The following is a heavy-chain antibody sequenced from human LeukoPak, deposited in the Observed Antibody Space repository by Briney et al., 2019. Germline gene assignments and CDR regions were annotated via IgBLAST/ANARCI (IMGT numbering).Heavy chain of an antibody. V-gene: IGHV4-34*01. CDR3: ARDNLYSYCSSTSCQYYFDY. D-gene: IGHD2-2*01. CDR1: GGSFSGYY. CDR2: INHSGST. Sequence: PSETLSLTCAVDGGSFSGYYWSWIRQPPGKGLGWIGEINHSGSTNYNPSLKSRVTISVDTSKNQFSLKLSSVTAADTAVYYCARDNLYSYCSSTSCQYYFDYWGQGTLVTVSS. J-gene: IGHJ4*02.